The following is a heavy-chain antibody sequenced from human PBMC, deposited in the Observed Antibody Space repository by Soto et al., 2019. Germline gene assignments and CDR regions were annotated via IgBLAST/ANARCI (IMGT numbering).Heavy chain of an antibody. J-gene: IGHJ6*02. D-gene: IGHD3-10*01. V-gene: IGHV3-9*01. Sequence: EVQLVESGGGLVQPGRSLRLSCAASGFKFDDYAMHWVRQAPGKGLEWVSGINWKSDKIDYADSVKGRFTISRDNAKNSLYLQMNSLRAEDTAFYFCAKDKTTWFASGPLDVWGQGTTVTVSS. CDR2: INWKSDKI. CDR1: GFKFDDYA. CDR3: AKDKTTWFASGPLDV.